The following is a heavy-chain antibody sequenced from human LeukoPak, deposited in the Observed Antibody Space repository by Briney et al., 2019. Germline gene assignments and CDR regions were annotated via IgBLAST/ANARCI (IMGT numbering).Heavy chain of an antibody. Sequence: SETLSLTCAVSGGSLSSDNWWSWVRQPPGKGLEWIAEIYHTGNTNYNPSLKSRVTMSMDKSKNHFSLKLSSVTAADTAVYYCTRYLASWGQGTLVTVSS. J-gene: IGHJ4*02. CDR3: TRYLAS. V-gene: IGHV4-4*02. CDR1: GGSLSSDNW. CDR2: IYHTGNT.